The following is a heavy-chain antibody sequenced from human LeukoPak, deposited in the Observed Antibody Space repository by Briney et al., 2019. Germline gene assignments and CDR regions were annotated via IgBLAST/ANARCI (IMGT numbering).Heavy chain of an antibody. CDR1: GFTFSDYS. J-gene: IGHJ4*02. D-gene: IGHD3-22*01. Sequence: GGSLRLSCAVSGFTFSDYSLNWVRQAPGKGLEWVSYISAGSDSIYHADSVKGRFTISRDNAKNSLYLQMSSLRDEDTAVYYCARDVPSGFANDYWGQGTLVTVSS. CDR2: ISAGSDSI. CDR3: ARDVPSGFANDY. V-gene: IGHV3-48*02.